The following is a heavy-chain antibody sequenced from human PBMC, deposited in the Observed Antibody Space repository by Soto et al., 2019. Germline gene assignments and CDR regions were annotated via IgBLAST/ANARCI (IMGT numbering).Heavy chain of an antibody. CDR2: ISGSGGST. CDR1: GFTFSRYA. CDR3: AKIPHSSSWYLDAFDS. Sequence: EVQLLESGGGLVQPGGSLRLSCAASGFTFSRYAMSWVRQAPGKGLEWVSAISGSGGSTYYADSVKGRFTISRDNPKNTLYLQMNSLRAEDKAVYYCAKIPHSSSWYLDAFDSWGQGTMVTVS. D-gene: IGHD6-13*01. J-gene: IGHJ3*02. V-gene: IGHV3-23*01.